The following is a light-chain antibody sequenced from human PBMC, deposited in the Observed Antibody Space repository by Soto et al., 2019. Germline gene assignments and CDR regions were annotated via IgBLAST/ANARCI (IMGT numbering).Light chain of an antibody. CDR2: ATS. CDR1: QGVSSN. CDR3: QQYNYWPPFT. Sequence: EIVMTQSPATLSVSPGERATLSCRASQGVSSNLAWYQQKPGRAPRLLIYATSTRATGIPARFSGGGSGTEFTLTISSLQSEDFAVYYCQQYNYWPPFTFGQGTKLEIK. J-gene: IGKJ2*01. V-gene: IGKV3-15*01.